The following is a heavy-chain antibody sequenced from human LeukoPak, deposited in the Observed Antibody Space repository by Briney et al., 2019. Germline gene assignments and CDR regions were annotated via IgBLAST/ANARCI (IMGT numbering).Heavy chain of an antibody. CDR3: ARISGIGDYYFDL. CDR1: GDSVSRNNAA. D-gene: IGHD1-20*01. V-gene: IGHV6-1*01. Sequence: SQTLSLTCVISGDSVSRNNAAWNWIRQSPSRGLEWLGKIYYRSKWYNDYAVSVKSRITMNPDTSENQFPLHLNYVTPEDTAVYYCARISGIGDYYFDLWGPGTLVTVSS. CDR2: IYYRSKWYN. J-gene: IGHJ2*01.